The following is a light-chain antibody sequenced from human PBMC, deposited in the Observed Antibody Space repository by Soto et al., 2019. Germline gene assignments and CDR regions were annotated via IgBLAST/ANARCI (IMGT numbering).Light chain of an antibody. CDR3: QQYYSYPFT. CDR2: TAS. CDR1: QGISSY. J-gene: IGKJ3*01. Sequence: AIRMTQSPSSFSASTGDRVTITCRASQGISSYLAWYQQKPGKAPKLLIYTASTLQSGVPSRFSGSVSGTDFTLTISCLRSEDFATYYCQQYYSYPFTFGPGTKVDIK. V-gene: IGKV1-8*01.